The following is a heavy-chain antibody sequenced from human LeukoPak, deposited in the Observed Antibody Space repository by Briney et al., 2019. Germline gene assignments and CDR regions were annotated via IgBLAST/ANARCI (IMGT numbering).Heavy chain of an antibody. V-gene: IGHV3-74*01. Sequence: GGSLRLSCAVSGFTSSRDWMHWVRQAPGKGLVWVSRIKNDGGSTSYADSVKGRFTISRDNAKNTLYLRMNSLRAEDTAVYYCARELPRIGGQTDASDIWGQGTMV. J-gene: IGHJ3*02. CDR3: ARELPRIGGQTDASDI. CDR1: GFTSSRDW. D-gene: IGHD3-16*01. CDR2: IKNDGGST.